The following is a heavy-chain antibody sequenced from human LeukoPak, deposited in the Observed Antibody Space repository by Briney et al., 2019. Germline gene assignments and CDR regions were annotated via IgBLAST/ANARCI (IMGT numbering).Heavy chain of an antibody. Sequence: GGSLRLSCAASGFTFSSYGMHWVRQAPGKGLEWVAVISYDGSNKYYADSVKGRFTISGDNSKNTLYLQMNSLRAEDTAVYYCARDRGSYWDGGNDYWGQGTLVTVSS. CDR1: GFTFSSYG. D-gene: IGHD1-26*01. CDR2: ISYDGSNK. CDR3: ARDRGSYWDGGNDY. V-gene: IGHV3-30*03. J-gene: IGHJ4*02.